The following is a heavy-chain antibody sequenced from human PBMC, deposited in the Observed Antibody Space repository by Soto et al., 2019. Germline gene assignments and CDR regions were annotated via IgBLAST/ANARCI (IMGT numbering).Heavy chain of an antibody. CDR2: VSSTGST. Sequence: SETLSLTCTVSGGSISNYYWSWIRQSAEKRLEWIGRVSSTGSTFYNPSLQSRVTISVDTSKNQFSLNLTSVTAADTAVYYCARGVPEAGTEWFDPWGQGTLVTVSS. CDR3: ARGVPEAGTEWFDP. D-gene: IGHD6-19*01. V-gene: IGHV4-4*07. J-gene: IGHJ5*02. CDR1: GGSISNYY.